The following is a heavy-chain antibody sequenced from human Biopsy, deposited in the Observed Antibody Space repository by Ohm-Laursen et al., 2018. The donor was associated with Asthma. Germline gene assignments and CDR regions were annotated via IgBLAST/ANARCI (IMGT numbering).Heavy chain of an antibody. CDR2: ISYSGST. Sequence: PSDTLSLTCTVSGGSISGFYWSWIRQPPGKGLAWVSYISYSGSTDYNPSLKSRLTISMDTSKDQFSLKLSSVTAADTAVYYCARVPTTLRYFDLWGRGTLVTVSS. D-gene: IGHD2-15*01. CDR1: GGSISGFY. V-gene: IGHV4-59*07. J-gene: IGHJ2*01. CDR3: ARVPTTLRYFDL.